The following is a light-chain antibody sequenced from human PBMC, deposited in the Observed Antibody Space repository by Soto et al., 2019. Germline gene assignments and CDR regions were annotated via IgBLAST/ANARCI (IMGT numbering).Light chain of an antibody. CDR3: QHYNSYPYT. J-gene: IGKJ2*01. CDR2: DAS. Sequence: DIQMTQSPSTLSASAGDRVTITCRASQTISSWLAWYQQKPGKAPKLLIYDASTLASGAPSRFSGGGSGTEFTLTISSLQPDDFATYYCQHYNSYPYTFGQGTELEIK. CDR1: QTISSW. V-gene: IGKV1-5*01.